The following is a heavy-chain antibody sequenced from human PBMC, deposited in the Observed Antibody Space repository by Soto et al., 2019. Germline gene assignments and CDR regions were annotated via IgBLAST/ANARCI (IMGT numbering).Heavy chain of an antibody. D-gene: IGHD5-12*01. CDR1: GGSISSYY. CDR2: IYYSGST. J-gene: IGHJ4*02. CDR3: ARVNFDLTTIEEYYFDY. V-gene: IGHV4-59*01. Sequence: SETLSLTCTVSGGSISSYYWSWIRQPPGKGLEWIGYIYYSGSTNYNPSLKSRVTISVDTSKNQFSLKLSSVTAADTAVYYCARVNFDLTTIEEYYFDYWGQGTLVTVSS.